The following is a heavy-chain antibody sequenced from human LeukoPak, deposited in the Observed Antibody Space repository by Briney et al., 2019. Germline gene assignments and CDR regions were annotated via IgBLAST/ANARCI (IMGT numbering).Heavy chain of an antibody. V-gene: IGHV4-59*01. J-gene: IGHJ4*02. D-gene: IGHD3-3*01. CDR2: IYYSGST. Sequence: SETLSLTCTVSGGSISSYYWSWIRQPQGKGLEWIGYIYYSGSTNYNPSLKSRVTISVDTSKNQFSLKLSSVAAADTAVYYCARGLFGVFDYWGQGTLVTVSS. CDR1: GGSISSYY. CDR3: ARGLFGVFDY.